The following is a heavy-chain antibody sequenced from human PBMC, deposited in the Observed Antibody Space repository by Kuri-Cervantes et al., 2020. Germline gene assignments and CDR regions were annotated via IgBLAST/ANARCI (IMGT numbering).Heavy chain of an antibody. CDR3: ARETVPNLGYFDY. V-gene: IGHV3-30*01. D-gene: IGHD4-17*01. CDR1: GFTFSSYA. CDR2: ISYDGSNK. Sequence: LSLTCAASGFTFSSYAMHWVRQAPGKGLEWVAVISYDGSNKYYADSVKGRFTISRDDSKNTLYLQMNSLRAEDTAVYYCARETVPNLGYFDYWGQGTLVTVSS. J-gene: IGHJ4*02.